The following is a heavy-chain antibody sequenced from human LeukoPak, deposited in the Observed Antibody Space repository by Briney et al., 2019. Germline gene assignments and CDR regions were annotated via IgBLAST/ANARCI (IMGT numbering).Heavy chain of an antibody. J-gene: IGHJ4*02. V-gene: IGHV4-59*05. Sequence: PSETLSLTCTVSGGSISSYYWSWIRQPPGKGLEWIGSINYSGSTYYNPSLKSRVTISVDTSKNQFSLKLSTVTAADTAVYYCARQEGDWGQGTLVTVSS. D-gene: IGHD3-16*01. CDR1: GGSISSYY. CDR3: ARQEGD. CDR2: INYSGST.